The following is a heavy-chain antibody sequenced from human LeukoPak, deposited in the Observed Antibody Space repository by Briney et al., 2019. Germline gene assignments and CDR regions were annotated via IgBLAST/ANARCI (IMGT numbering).Heavy chain of an antibody. J-gene: IGHJ4*02. CDR2: IRSSSSYI. D-gene: IGHD3-10*01. CDR1: GFTFSSYG. Sequence: GGSLRLSCAASGFTFSSYGMHWVRQAPGKGLEWVSSIRSSSSYIYYADSVKGRFTISRDNAKNSLYLQMNSLRAEDTAVYHCARDYGSGSYSDVDYWGQGTLVTVSS. CDR3: ARDYGSGSYSDVDY. V-gene: IGHV3-21*01.